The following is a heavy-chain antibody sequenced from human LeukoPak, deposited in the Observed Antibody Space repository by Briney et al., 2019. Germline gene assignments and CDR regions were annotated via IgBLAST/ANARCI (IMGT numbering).Heavy chain of an antibody. CDR3: AKGSSSWAYYYYGMDV. CDR1: GFTFSSSA. Sequence: SGGSLRLSCAASGFTFSSSAMSWVRQVPGKGLEWVSGISASGGSTSYADSVRGRFTISRDNSKNTLYLQMNSLRAEDTAVYYCAKGSSSWAYYYYGMDVWGQGTTVTVSS. J-gene: IGHJ6*02. D-gene: IGHD6-13*01. V-gene: IGHV3-23*01. CDR2: ISASGGST.